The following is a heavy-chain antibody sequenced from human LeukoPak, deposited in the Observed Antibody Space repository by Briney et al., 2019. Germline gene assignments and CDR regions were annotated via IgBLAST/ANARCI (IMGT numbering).Heavy chain of an antibody. CDR3: ASDPTTVTSVFDS. J-gene: IGHJ4*02. V-gene: IGHV4-4*07. CDR2: IYPGESIYATENS. Sequence: SETLSLTCTVSGVSISAYYWSWLRQSAGNGLEWIGRIYPGESIYATENSYYNPSLMSRISLSGDTSKNQLSLKLSAVTAADTAIYYCASDPTTVTSVFDSWGQGILVTVSS. D-gene: IGHD4-17*01. CDR1: GVSISAYY.